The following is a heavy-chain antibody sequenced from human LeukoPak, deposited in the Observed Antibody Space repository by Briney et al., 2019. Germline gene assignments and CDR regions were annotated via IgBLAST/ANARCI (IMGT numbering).Heavy chain of an antibody. CDR1: GDSFTSYW. J-gene: IGHJ1*01. D-gene: IGHD3-22*01. CDR3: ATGGYYDSSGYYPEYFQH. CDR2: IYPGDSDT. Sequence: GESLKISCKGSGDSFTSYWIGWVRQMPGKGLEWMGIIYPGDSDTRYSPSFQGQVTISADKSISTAYLQWSSLKASDTAMYYCATGGYYDSSGYYPEYFQHWGQGTLVTVSS. V-gene: IGHV5-51*01.